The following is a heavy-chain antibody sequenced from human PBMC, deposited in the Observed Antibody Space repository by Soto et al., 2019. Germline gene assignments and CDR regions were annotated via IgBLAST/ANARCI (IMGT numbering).Heavy chain of an antibody. D-gene: IGHD6-19*01. V-gene: IGHV3-23*01. Sequence: EVQLLESGGGLVQPGGSLRLSCAAPRFTFSNYAMHWVRQAPGKGLEWVSVISGSGGSTYYADSVKGRFTISRDNSKNTLYLQMNSLRGEDTAVYYCARRSSGWYFDYWGQGTLVTVSS. CDR2: ISGSGGST. CDR3: ARRSSGWYFDY. J-gene: IGHJ4*02. CDR1: RFTFSNYA.